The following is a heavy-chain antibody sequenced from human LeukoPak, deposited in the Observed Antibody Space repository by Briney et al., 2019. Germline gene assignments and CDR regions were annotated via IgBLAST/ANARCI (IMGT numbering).Heavy chain of an antibody. CDR1: GYTFTGYY. V-gene: IGHV1-2*06. Sequence: ASVKVSCKASGYTFTGYYMHWVRQAPGQGLEWTGRINPNSGGTNYAQKSQGRVTMTRDTSISTAYMELSRLRSDDTAVYYCARGSRFLEWLLSGDQSGGRDNWFDPWGQGTLVTVSS. CDR3: ARGSRFLEWLLSGDQSGGRDNWFDP. CDR2: INPNSGGT. J-gene: IGHJ5*02. D-gene: IGHD3-3*01.